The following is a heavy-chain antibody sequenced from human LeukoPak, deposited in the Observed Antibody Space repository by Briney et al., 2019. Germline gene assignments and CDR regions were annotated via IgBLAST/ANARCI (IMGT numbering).Heavy chain of an antibody. V-gene: IGHV3-66*01. CDR3: AREPRDGYNLDY. J-gene: IGHJ4*02. D-gene: IGHD5-24*01. CDR2: IYSGGST. CDR1: GFTVSSNY. Sequence: PGGSLRLSCAASGFTVSSNYMSWVRQTPGKGLEWVSVIYSGGSTDYADSVKGRFTISRDNSKNTVYLQMNSLRDEDTAVYYCAREPRDGYNLDYWGQGTLVTVSS.